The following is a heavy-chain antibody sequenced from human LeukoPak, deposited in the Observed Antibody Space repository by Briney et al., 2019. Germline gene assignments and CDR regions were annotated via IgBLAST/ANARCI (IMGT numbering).Heavy chain of an antibody. CDR2: ISGSGGST. Sequence: GGSLRLSCAASGFSFSSHAMSWVRQAPGKGLEWVSGISGSGGSTYYADSVKGRFTISRDNSKNTLYLQMNVLRAEDTALYYCAKGGWFGELFLFDYWGQGTLVTVSS. CDR1: GFSFSSHA. CDR3: AKGGWFGELFLFDY. D-gene: IGHD3-10*01. V-gene: IGHV3-23*01. J-gene: IGHJ4*02.